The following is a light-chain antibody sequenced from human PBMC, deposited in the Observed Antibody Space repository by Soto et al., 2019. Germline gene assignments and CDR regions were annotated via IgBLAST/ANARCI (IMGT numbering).Light chain of an antibody. J-gene: IGKJ4*01. CDR1: QSLLHSNGYNY. Sequence: XIVXTQSPLSXPVTPGEPASISCRSSQSLLHSNGYNYLYWYLQKPGQSPQILIYLGSHRASGVPDRVSGSGSGTDFTLKISRVEADDVGVYYCMQALQTPTFGGGTRVEIK. CDR2: LGS. V-gene: IGKV2-28*01. CDR3: MQALQTPT.